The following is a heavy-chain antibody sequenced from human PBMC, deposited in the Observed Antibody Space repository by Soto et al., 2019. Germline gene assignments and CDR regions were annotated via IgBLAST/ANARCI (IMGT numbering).Heavy chain of an antibody. Sequence: QVQLQESGPGLVKPSQTLSLTCTVSDGSISSGGYYWSWMRQLPGKGLEWIGHIYYTGTTGYNPSLKSRVTISVDPSENPFSLEAYSVTAADTAVYYCARLDAASTGNYFDSWGQGTLVTVSS. CDR2: IYYTGTT. J-gene: IGHJ4*02. D-gene: IGHD6-13*01. CDR3: ARLDAASTGNYFDS. CDR1: DGSISSGGYY. V-gene: IGHV4-31*03.